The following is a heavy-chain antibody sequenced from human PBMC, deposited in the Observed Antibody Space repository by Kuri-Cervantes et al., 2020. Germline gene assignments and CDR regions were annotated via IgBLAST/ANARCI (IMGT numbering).Heavy chain of an antibody. J-gene: IGHJ6*02. CDR1: GFTFSSYD. D-gene: IGHD3-16*01. Sequence: GESLKISCAASGFTFSSYDMHWVRQAPGKGLEWVAVIWYDGSNKYYADSVKGRFTISRDNSKNTLYLQMNSLRAEDTAVYYCAREIKGYYYGMDVWGQGTTVTVSS. CDR2: IWYDGSNK. CDR3: AREIKGYYYGMDV. V-gene: IGHV3-33*01.